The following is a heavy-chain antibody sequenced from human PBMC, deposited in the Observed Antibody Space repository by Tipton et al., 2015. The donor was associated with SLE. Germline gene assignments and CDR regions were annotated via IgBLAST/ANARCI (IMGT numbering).Heavy chain of an antibody. CDR3: AREWQLWANAFDI. V-gene: IGHV4-59*01. Sequence: LRLSCTVSGGSISSYYWSWSRQPPGKVREWIGYIDYSGSTNYNPSLKSRVTISVDTSKNQFSLKLSSVTAADTAVYYCAREWQLWANAFDIWGQVTMVTVSS. J-gene: IGHJ3*02. CDR2: IDYSGST. D-gene: IGHD6-6*01. CDR1: GGSISSYY.